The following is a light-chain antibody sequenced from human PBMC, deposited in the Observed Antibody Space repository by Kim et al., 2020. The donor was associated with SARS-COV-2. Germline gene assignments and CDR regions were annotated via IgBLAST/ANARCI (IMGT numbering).Light chain of an antibody. CDR3: QQYGSSPWT. CDR1: QSVSSSY. J-gene: IGKJ1*01. V-gene: IGKV3-20*01. CDR2: ASS. Sequence: SPGERVTLSCRASQSVSSSYLAWYQQKPGQAPRLLIYASSSRATGIPDRFSGSGSGTDFTLTISRLEPEDFAVYYCQQYGSSPWTFGQGTKVEIK.